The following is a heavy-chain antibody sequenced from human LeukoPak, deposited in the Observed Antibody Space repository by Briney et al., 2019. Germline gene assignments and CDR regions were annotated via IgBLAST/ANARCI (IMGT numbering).Heavy chain of an antibody. J-gene: IGHJ6*02. CDR2: ISSSSSYI. Sequence: GGSLRLSCAASGFTFSSYSMNWVRQAPGKGLERVSSISSSSSYIYYADSVKGRFTISRDNAKNSLYLQMNSLRAEDTAVYYCARDRDYYDSSGYYQSYYYYGMDVWGQGTTVTVSS. CDR1: GFTFSSYS. V-gene: IGHV3-21*01. CDR3: ARDRDYYDSSGYYQSYYYYGMDV. D-gene: IGHD3-22*01.